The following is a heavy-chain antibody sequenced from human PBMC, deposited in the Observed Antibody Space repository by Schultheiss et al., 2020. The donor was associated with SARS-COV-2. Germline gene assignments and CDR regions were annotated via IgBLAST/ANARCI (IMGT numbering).Heavy chain of an antibody. V-gene: IGHV4-59*01. D-gene: IGHD2-2*01. J-gene: IGHJ6*03. CDR3: ARGYRGYCSSTSCRLSYSNYYYYMDV. CDR2: IYYRGST. Sequence: SETLSLTCTVSGGSISSYYWSWIRQPPGKGLEWIGYIYYRGSTNYNPSLKSRVTMSLDTSKNQFSLKVSSVTAADTAVYYCARGYRGYCSSTSCRLSYSNYYYYMDVWGKGTTVTVSS. CDR1: GGSISSYY.